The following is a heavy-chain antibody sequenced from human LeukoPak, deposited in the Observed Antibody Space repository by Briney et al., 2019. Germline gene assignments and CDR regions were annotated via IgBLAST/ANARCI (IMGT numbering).Heavy chain of an antibody. CDR3: ARRRRGSGTLATYGMDV. V-gene: IGHV1-2*02. CDR1: GYTFTGYY. CDR2: INPNSGGT. Sequence: GASVKVSCKASGYTFTGYYMHWVRQAPGQGLEWMGWINPNSGGTNYAQKFQGRVTMTRDTSISTAYMELSRLRCDDTAVYCCARRRRGSGTLATYGMDVWGQGTTVTVSS. D-gene: IGHD3-10*01. J-gene: IGHJ6*02.